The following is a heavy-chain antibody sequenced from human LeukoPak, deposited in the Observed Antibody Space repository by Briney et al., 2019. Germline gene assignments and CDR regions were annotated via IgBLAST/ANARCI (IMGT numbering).Heavy chain of an antibody. CDR3: ARFHRRADIVVVPAAKFYFDY. CDR1: GGSISSNNW. V-gene: IGHV4-4*02. CDR2: IYHSGSP. Sequence: SETLSLTCAVSGGSISSNNWWGWVRQPPGKGLEWIGEIYHSGSPNYNPSLKSRVTISVDTSKNQFSLKLSSVTAADTAVYYCARFHRRADIVVVPAAKFYFDYWGQGTLVTVSS. D-gene: IGHD2-2*01. J-gene: IGHJ4*02.